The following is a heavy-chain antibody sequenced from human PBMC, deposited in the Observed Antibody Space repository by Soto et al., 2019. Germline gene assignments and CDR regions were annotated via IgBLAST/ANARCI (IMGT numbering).Heavy chain of an antibody. V-gene: IGHV4-34*01. J-gene: IGHJ5*02. CDR2: INHSGST. CDR1: GGSFSDNY. CDR3: ARGRGEIQGP. Sequence: QVQVRQWGAGLLKPSETLSLTCAVYGGSFSDNYWSWIRQPPGKGLEWLGEINHSGSTNHNPSLKSRVTILVDTSKKQFSLKLSSVTAADTAVYYCARGRGEIQGPWGQGTLVTVSS. D-gene: IGHD3-16*01.